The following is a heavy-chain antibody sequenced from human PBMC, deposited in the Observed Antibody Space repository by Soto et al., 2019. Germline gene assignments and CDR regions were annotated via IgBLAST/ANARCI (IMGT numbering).Heavy chain of an antibody. Sequence: GGSLRLSCTASGFTFGDYAMSWVRQAPGKGLEWVGFIRSKAYGGTTEYAASVKGRFTISRDDSKSIAYLQMNSLKTEDTAVYYCTREPQMVDTVMVGRAAAAGVGYWGQGTLVTVSS. CDR3: TREPQMVDTVMVGRAAAAGVGY. CDR1: GFTFGDYA. CDR2: IRSKAYGGTT. V-gene: IGHV3-49*04. J-gene: IGHJ4*02. D-gene: IGHD5-18*01.